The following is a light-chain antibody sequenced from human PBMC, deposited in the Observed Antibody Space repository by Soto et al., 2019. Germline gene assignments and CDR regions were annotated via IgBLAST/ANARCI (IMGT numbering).Light chain of an antibody. V-gene: IGKV1-39*01. CDR1: QSISTY. CDR3: QQSYTTPWT. J-gene: IGKJ1*01. CDR2: AAS. Sequence: DIQLTQSPSSLSASVGDNVTITCRTSQSISTYLNWYQQRPGKAPKVLIYAASTLQSGVPSRFSGSGSGTDFTLTISSLQPEDFATRHCQQSYTTPWTFGQGTKVEIK.